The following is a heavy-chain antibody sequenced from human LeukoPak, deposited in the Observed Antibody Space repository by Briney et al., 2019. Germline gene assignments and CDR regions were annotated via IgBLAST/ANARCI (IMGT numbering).Heavy chain of an antibody. CDR2: IYYTGSI. V-gene: IGHV4-28*03. CDR1: GSSIASLNW. J-gene: IGHJ4*02. CDR3: GRDSRGPDY. Sequence: SETLSLTCSVSGSSIASLNWWGWIRQPPGKGLEWIGYIYYTGSIYYNPSLKSRVTMSVDTSKNQFSLKLSSVTAADTAVYYCGRDSRGPDYWGQGTLVTVSS. D-gene: IGHD3-22*01.